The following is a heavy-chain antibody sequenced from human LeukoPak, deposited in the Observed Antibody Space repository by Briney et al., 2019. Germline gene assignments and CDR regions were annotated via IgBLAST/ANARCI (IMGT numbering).Heavy chain of an antibody. D-gene: IGHD1-26*01. CDR3: AGGVVGATRGEFDY. V-gene: IGHV3-23*01. Sequence: GGSLRLSCAASGFTFSSYAMSWVRQAPGKGLEWVSAISGSGGSTYYADSVKGRFTISRDNSKNTLYLQMNSLRAEDTAVYYCAGGVVGATRGEFDYWGQGTLVTVSS. CDR1: GFTFSSYA. CDR2: ISGSGGST. J-gene: IGHJ4*02.